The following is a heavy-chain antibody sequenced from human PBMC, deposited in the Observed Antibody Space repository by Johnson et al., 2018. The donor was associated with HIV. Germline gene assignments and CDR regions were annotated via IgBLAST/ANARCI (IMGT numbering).Heavy chain of an antibody. V-gene: IGHV3-72*01. D-gene: IGHD2-2*01. J-gene: IGHJ3*02. Sequence: VQLVESGGGLVQPGGSLRLSCAASGFTFSDHYMDWVRQAPGKGLEWVGRTRNKANSYTTEYAASVKGRFTISRDNAKNSLYLQMNSLRAGDTAVYYCARQVYCSSTSCSSAFDIWGQGTVVTVSS. CDR1: GFTFSDHY. CDR2: TRNKANSYTT. CDR3: ARQVYCSSTSCSSAFDI.